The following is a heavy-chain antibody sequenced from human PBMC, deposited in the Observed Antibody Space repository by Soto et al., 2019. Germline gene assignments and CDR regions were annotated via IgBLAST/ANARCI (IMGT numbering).Heavy chain of an antibody. CDR2: ISRGGETI. D-gene: IGHD2-2*01. V-gene: IGHV3-48*02. CDR1: GFTFSGFT. J-gene: IGHJ4*02. Sequence: EVQLVESGGGLVQPGGSLRLSCAASGFTFSGFTMNWVRPAPGRGLEWISYISRGGETIYYADSVKGRVTISRDNAGNSLYLQMNSLRDEDTAVYYCASRNLAGCSGTDCLYYFDYWGQGTLVTVSS. CDR3: ASRNLAGCSGTDCLYYFDY.